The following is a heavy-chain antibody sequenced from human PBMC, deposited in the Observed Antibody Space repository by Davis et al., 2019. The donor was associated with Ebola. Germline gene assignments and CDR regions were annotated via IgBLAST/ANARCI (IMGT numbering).Heavy chain of an antibody. CDR1: GASITNGAYY. CDR3: ARDHMGSLDN. V-gene: IGHV4-31*03. CDR2: IFYSGTK. Sequence: MPSETLSLTCSVSGASITNGAYYWNWIRLHPVKGLEWIGYIFYSGTKYYNPSLKSRLTMSVDTSKNEFSLKMTSMTAADTAIYFCARDHMGSLDNWGQGTLVTVSS. J-gene: IGHJ4*02. D-gene: IGHD1-26*01.